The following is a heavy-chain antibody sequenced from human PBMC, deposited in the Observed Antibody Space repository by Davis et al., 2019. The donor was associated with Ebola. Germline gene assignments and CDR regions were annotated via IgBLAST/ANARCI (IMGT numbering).Heavy chain of an antibody. Sequence: AASVKVSCKASGYTFTSYGITWVRQAPGQGLEWMGRIIPILGIANYAQKFQGRVTITADKSTSTAYMELTNLRSEDTAVYYCARGRDCTNGVCYKAHWFDSWGQGTLVTVSS. D-gene: IGHD2-8*01. CDR1: GYTFTSYG. J-gene: IGHJ5*01. CDR2: IIPILGIA. V-gene: IGHV1-69*04. CDR3: ARGRDCTNGVCYKAHWFDS.